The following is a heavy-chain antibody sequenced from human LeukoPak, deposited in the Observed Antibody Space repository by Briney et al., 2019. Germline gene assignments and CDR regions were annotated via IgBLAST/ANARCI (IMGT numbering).Heavy chain of an antibody. CDR1: GFTFSSYA. J-gene: IGHJ6*03. CDR3: AKWIAAAGAMDV. CDR2: ISGSGGST. V-gene: IGHV3-23*01. D-gene: IGHD6-13*01. Sequence: GGSLRLSCAASGFTFSSYAMSWVRQAPGKGLEWVSAISGSGGSTYYADSVKGRSTISRDNSKNTLYLQMNSLRAEDTAVYYCAKWIAAAGAMDVWGKGTTVTVSS.